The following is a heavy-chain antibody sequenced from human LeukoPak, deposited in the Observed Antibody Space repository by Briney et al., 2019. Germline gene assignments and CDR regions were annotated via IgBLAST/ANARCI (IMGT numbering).Heavy chain of an antibody. Sequence: PSETLSLTCALYGGSFSGYYWSWIREPPGKGLEWIGEINHSGSTNYNPSLKSRVTISVDTSKNQFSLKLSSVTAADTAVYYCARYGRTTTVTNPYYFDYWGQGTLVTVSS. CDR3: ARYGRTTTVTNPYYFDY. CDR2: INHSGST. J-gene: IGHJ4*02. CDR1: GGSFSGYY. V-gene: IGHV4-34*01. D-gene: IGHD4-17*01.